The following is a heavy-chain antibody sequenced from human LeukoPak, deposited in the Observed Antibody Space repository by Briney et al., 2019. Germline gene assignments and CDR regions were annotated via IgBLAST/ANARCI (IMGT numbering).Heavy chain of an antibody. CDR3: ARDGVSHFDY. V-gene: IGHV3-30-3*01. D-gene: IGHD3-10*01. CDR2: ISYDGSNK. Sequence: GRSLRLSCAASGFTVSSYAMRWVRQAPGKGLEWVAVISYDGSNKYYADSVKGRFTISRDNSKNTLYLQMNSLRAEDTAVYYCARDGVSHFDYWGQGTLVTVSS. J-gene: IGHJ4*02. CDR1: GFTVSSYA.